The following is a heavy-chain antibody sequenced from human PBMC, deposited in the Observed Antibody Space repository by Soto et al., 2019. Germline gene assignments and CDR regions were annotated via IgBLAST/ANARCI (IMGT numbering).Heavy chain of an antibody. J-gene: IGHJ4*02. D-gene: IGHD1-26*01. CDR2: ISAYKATT. Sequence: ASVKVSCKASGYPFTSYGISWVRQAPGQGLGWMGWISAYKATTNYAPKPQGRVSMTTDTSTSTAYIELRSLRSDDTAVYYCAGDQFSTYSGRLDYWGQGTLVTVSS. CDR3: AGDQFSTYSGRLDY. V-gene: IGHV1-18*04. CDR1: GYPFTSYG.